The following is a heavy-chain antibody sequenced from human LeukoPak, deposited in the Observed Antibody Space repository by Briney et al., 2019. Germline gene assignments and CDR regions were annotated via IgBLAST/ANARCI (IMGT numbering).Heavy chain of an antibody. CDR3: ARKWELGGKAFDV. CDR1: GFTFSDYY. D-gene: IGHD1-26*01. CDR2: IYSGGGT. Sequence: GGSLRLSCAASGFTFSDYYMTWVRQAPGKGLEWVSVIYSGGGTYYADSVKGRFTISRDNSKNTLYLQMNSLRAEDTAVYYCARKWELGGKAFDVWGQGTTVTVSS. J-gene: IGHJ3*01. V-gene: IGHV3-53*01.